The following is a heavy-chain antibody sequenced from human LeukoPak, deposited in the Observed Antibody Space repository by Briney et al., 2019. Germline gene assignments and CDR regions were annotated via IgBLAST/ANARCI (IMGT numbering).Heavy chain of an antibody. CDR1: GYTFTGYY. D-gene: IGHD5-12*01. V-gene: IGHV1-2*06. CDR2: INPNSGGT. CDR3: ARGDMVATLKTVPFDY. J-gene: IGHJ4*02. Sequence: ASVKVSCKASGYTFTGYYMHWVRQAPGQGLEWMGRINPNSGGTNYAQKFQGRVTMTRDTSISTAYMELSRLRSDDTAVYYCARGDMVATLKTVPFDYWGQGTLVTVSS.